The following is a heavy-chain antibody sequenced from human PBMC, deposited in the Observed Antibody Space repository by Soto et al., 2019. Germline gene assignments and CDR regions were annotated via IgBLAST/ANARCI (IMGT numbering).Heavy chain of an antibody. CDR3: AKDRIAAYYESSGYYSLDY. V-gene: IGHV3-23*01. D-gene: IGHD3-22*01. CDR2: ISGSGGIT. CDR1: GFTFSNYA. Sequence: GGSLRLSCAAFGFTFSNYAMSWVRQAPGKGLEWVSSISGSGGITYYADSVKGRFTISRDNSKNTLYLQMDSLGAEDTAEYYCAKDRIAAYYESSGYYSLDYWGQGALVTVYS. J-gene: IGHJ4*02.